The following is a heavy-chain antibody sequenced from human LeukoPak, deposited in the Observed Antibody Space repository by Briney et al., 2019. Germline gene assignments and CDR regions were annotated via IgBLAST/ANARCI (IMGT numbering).Heavy chain of an antibody. V-gene: IGHV4-34*01. CDR3: ARGSLLSGSFDC. CDR1: GGSFSGYY. J-gene: IGHJ4*02. D-gene: IGHD3-3*01. Sequence: SETLSLTCAVYGGSFSGYYWSWIRQPPGKGLEWIGEINHSGSTNYNPSLKSRVTISVDTSKNQFSLKLSSVTAADTAVYYCARGSLLSGSFDCWGQGTLVTVSS. CDR2: INHSGST.